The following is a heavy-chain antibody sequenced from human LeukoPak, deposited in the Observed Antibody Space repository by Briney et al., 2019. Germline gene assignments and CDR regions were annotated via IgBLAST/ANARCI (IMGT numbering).Heavy chain of an antibody. D-gene: IGHD3-3*01. Sequence: SETLSLTCTVSGGSISSYYWSWIRQPPGKGLEWIGYIYYSGSTNYNPSLKSRVTISVDTSKNQFSLKLSSVTAADTAVYYCARGNYDFWSGYYGDYGLDVWGQGTTVAVSS. CDR1: GGSISSYY. J-gene: IGHJ6*02. CDR2: IYYSGST. CDR3: ARGNYDFWSGYYGDYGLDV. V-gene: IGHV4-59*01.